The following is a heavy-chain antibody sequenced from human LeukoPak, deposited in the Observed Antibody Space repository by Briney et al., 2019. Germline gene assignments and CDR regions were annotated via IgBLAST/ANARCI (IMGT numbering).Heavy chain of an antibody. CDR2: IIPIFGTA. V-gene: IGHV1-69*05. D-gene: IGHD6-6*01. CDR1: GGTFSSYA. Sequence: WASVKVSCKASGGTFSSYAISWVRQAPGQGLEWMGGIIPIFGTANYAQKFQGRVTITTDESTSTAYMELSSLRSEDTAVYYCASWYSSSSYEGWFDPWGQGTLVTVSS. CDR3: ASWYSSSSYEGWFDP. J-gene: IGHJ5*02.